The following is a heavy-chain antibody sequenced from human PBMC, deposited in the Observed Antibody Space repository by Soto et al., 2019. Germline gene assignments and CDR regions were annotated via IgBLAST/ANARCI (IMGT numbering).Heavy chain of an antibody. Sequence: PSETLSLTCAVSGGSISSSNWWSWVRQPPGKGLEWIGEIYHSGSTNYNPSLKSRVTMSVDTSKSQFSLKLTSVTAADTAVYYCARGEDAFFYYGLDVWGQGITVTVSS. CDR1: GGSISSSNW. CDR2: IYHSGST. CDR3: ARGEDAFFYYGLDV. J-gene: IGHJ6*02. V-gene: IGHV4-4*02.